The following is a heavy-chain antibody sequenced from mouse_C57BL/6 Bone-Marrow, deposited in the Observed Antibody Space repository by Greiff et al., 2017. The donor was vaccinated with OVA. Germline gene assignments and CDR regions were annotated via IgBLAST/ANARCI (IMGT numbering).Heavy chain of an antibody. CDR2: ITHSGET. J-gene: IGHJ1*03. Sequence: VQLQESGPGLVKPSQSLFLTCSITGFPITSGYYWIWIRQSPGKPLEWMGYITHSGETFYNPSLQSPISITRETSKNQFFLQLNSVTTEDTAMYYCAGATTYYGNLYWYFDVWGTGTTVTVSS. CDR1: GFPITSGYY. CDR3: AGATTYYGNLYWYFDV. D-gene: IGHD2-10*01. V-gene: IGHV12-3*01.